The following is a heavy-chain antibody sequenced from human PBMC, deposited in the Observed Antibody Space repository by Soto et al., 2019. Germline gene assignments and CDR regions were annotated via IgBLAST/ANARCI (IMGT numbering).Heavy chain of an antibody. V-gene: IGHV3-15*01. CDR3: ITRDADKPRRYF. J-gene: IGHJ2*01. CDR1: GGSISSSSYC. D-gene: IGHD2-2*01. CDR2: VKSKSDGGTT. Sequence: PSETLSLTCTVSGGSISSSSYCWGWIRQAPGKGLEWVGHVKSKSDGGTTDFGAPVEGRFTISRDDSKNMVYLQMNSLQTEDTAVYYCITRDADKPRRYF.